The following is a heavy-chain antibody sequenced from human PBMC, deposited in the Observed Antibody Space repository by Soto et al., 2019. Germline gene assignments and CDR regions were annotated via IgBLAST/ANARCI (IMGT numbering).Heavy chain of an antibody. V-gene: IGHV3-33*01. Sequence: QVQLVESGGGVVQPVRSLRLSCAPSGFTFSSYGMQWVRQAPGKGLEWVAVIWYDGSNKYYADSVKGRFTISRDNSKNTLYLQMNSLRAEDTAVYYCARDRAGHLDYWGQGTLVIVSS. CDR1: GFTFSSYG. CDR2: IWYDGSNK. CDR3: ARDRAGHLDY. D-gene: IGHD6-13*01. J-gene: IGHJ4*02.